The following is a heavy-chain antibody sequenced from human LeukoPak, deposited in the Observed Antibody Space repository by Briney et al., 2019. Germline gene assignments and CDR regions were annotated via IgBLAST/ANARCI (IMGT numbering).Heavy chain of an antibody. CDR3: AKGVITGTTPQPFDY. Sequence: SGGSLRLSCAASGFTFSTSAMNWVRQAPGKGLEWVSGMSASGGSTYYADSAKGRFTISRDNSKNTLYLQMNSLRAEDTAIYFCAKGVITGTTPQPFDYWGQGTLVTVSS. V-gene: IGHV3-23*01. CDR1: GFTFSTSA. D-gene: IGHD1-7*01. J-gene: IGHJ4*02. CDR2: MSASGGST.